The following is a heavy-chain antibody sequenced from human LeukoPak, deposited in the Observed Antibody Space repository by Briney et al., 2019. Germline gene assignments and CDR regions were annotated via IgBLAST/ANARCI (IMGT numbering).Heavy chain of an antibody. CDR1: GFTVSSNY. CDR2: IYSGGST. CDR3: ARGGSKVWFGELLGGMDV. D-gene: IGHD3-10*01. Sequence: AGGSLRLSCAASGFTVSSNYMSWVRQAPGKGLEWVSVIYSGGSTYYADSVKGRFTISRDNSKNTLYLQMNSLRAEDTAVYYCARGGSKVWFGELLGGMDVWGQGTTVTVSS. J-gene: IGHJ6*02. V-gene: IGHV3-66*01.